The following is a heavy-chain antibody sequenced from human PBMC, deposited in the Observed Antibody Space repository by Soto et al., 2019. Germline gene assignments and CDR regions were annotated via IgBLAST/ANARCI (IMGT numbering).Heavy chain of an antibody. D-gene: IGHD3-10*01. J-gene: IGHJ6*03. V-gene: IGHV3-66*01. CDR3: ARERYYYGSGSYYGYYYYMDV. Sequence: GGSLRLSCAASGFTVSSNYMSWVRQAPGKGLEWVSVIYSGGSTYYADSVKGRFTISRDNSKNTLYLQMNSLRAEDTAVYYCARERYYYGSGSYYGYYYYMDVWGKGTTVTVSS. CDR1: GFTVSSNY. CDR2: IYSGGST.